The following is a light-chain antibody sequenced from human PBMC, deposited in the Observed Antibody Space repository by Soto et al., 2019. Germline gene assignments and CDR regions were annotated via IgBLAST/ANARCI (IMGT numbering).Light chain of an antibody. V-gene: IGKV2-30*01. CDR3: MQGTHLPPIT. J-gene: IGKJ5*01. CDR1: QSLVYSDGNIY. Sequence: DVVLTQSPLSLPVTLGQPASISCRSTQSLVYSDGNIYLNWFQQRPGQSPRRLIYKVSNRDSGVPDRFSGRGSGTDFTLKISRVEAEDVGVYYCMQGTHLPPITFGQGTRLEMK. CDR2: KVS.